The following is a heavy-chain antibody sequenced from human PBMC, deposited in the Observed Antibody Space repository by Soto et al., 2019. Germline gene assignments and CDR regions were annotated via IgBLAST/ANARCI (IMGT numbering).Heavy chain of an antibody. D-gene: IGHD1-7*01. CDR2: MNPNSGNA. J-gene: IGHJ5*02. Sequence: ASVKVSCKASGGTFTSYDINWVRQATGQGLEWMGWMNPNSGNAGYAQKFQGRVTMTRNTSISTAYMELSSLRSEDTAVYYCAKLDLELRSSWSAPWGQGTLVTVSS. CDR3: AKLDLELRSSWSAP. V-gene: IGHV1-8*01. CDR1: GGTFTSYD.